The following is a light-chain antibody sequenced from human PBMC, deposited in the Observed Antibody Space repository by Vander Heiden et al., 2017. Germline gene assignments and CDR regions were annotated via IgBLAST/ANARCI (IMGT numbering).Light chain of an antibody. CDR1: SSDVGRYNY. Sequence: QSALPQPRSVSGSPGQSVTISCTGTSSDVGRYNYVSWYQQYPGKAPKVMIYDVTNRPSGVPDRFSGSKSGNTASLTISGLQAEDEADYYCCSFVDRFTFVFGAGTKVTVL. V-gene: IGLV2-11*01. J-gene: IGLJ1*01. CDR2: DVT. CDR3: CSFVDRFTFV.